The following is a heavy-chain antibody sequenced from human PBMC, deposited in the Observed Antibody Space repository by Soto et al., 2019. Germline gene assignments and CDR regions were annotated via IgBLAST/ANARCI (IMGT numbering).Heavy chain of an antibody. V-gene: IGHV4-39*01. CDR2: MHYSGAT. Sequence: GSSSSSTYSWGWIRQPPGKGLEWIGSMHYSGATYYNPSLKSRVSISVDTSKSQFSLKLTFVTAADTAVYFCARQGSNSSRRLSWFDPWGQGTLVTVSS. J-gene: IGHJ5*02. D-gene: IGHD3-16*01. CDR3: ARQGSNSSRRLSWFDP. CDR1: GSSSSSTYS.